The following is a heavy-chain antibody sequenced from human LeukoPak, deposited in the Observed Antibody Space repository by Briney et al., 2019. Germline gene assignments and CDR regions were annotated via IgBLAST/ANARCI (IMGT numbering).Heavy chain of an antibody. V-gene: IGHV4-39*01. CDR2: IYHSGGT. D-gene: IGHD1-26*01. CDR3: ARHLGASYCYNYYYMGV. CDR1: GGSLSTTGYH. J-gene: IGHJ6*03. Sequence: PSETLSLTCTVSGGSLSTTGYHWGWIRQPPGKGLEWIGSIYHSGGTYYNPSLKSRVTISVDTSNNQFSVKLSSVTAADTAMYYCARHLGASYCYNYYYMGVWGKGTTVTVSS.